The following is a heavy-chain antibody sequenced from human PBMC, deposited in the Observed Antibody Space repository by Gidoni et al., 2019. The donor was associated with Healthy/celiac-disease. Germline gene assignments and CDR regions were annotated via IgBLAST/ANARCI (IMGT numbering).Heavy chain of an antibody. V-gene: IGHV1-69*01. CDR2: IIPIFGTA. CDR3: ARGTMVRGVITTFDY. CDR1: GVTFRSYA. Sequence: QVQLVQSGAEVKKPGSSVKVSCKASGVTFRSYAISWVRQAPGQGLEWMGGIIPIFGTANDAQKFQGRVTITADESTSTAYMELSSLRSEDTAVYYCARGTMVRGVITTFDYWGQGTLVTVSS. D-gene: IGHD3-10*01. J-gene: IGHJ4*02.